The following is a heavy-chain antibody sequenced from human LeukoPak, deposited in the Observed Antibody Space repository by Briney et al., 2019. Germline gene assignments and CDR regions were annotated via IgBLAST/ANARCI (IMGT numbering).Heavy chain of an antibody. D-gene: IGHD2-8*01. CDR3: ATMPRRDCTNGVCYFV. CDR2: IGGSGGST. Sequence: GGTLRLSCAASGFTFNIYAMNWVRQAPGKGLEWVSSIGGSGGSTYYADSVKGRFTISRDNSKNTLYLQMNSLRAEDTAVYYCATMPRRDCTNGVCYFVWGQGTLVTVSS. J-gene: IGHJ4*02. V-gene: IGHV3-23*01. CDR1: GFTFNIYA.